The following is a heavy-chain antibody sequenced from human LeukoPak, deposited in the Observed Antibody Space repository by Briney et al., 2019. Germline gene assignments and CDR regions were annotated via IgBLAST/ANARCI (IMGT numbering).Heavy chain of an antibody. CDR3: ARHSRGVTSGPAFDI. CDR1: GYSISSSTYY. J-gene: IGHJ3*02. D-gene: IGHD2-15*01. Sequence: SETLSLTCTVSGYSISSSTYYWGWIRQPPGKGLEWIGSIYYSGSTYYNSSLKSRITISVDTSKNQFSLKLSSVTAADTAVYCCARHSRGVTSGPAFDIWGQGTMVTVSS. V-gene: IGHV4-39*01. CDR2: IYYSGST.